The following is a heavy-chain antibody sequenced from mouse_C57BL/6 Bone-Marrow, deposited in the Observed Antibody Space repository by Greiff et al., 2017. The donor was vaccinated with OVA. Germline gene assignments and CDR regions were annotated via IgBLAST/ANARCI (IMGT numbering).Heavy chain of an antibody. Sequence: QVQLQQSGAELVRPGASVKLSCKASGYTFTDYYINWVKQRPGQGLEWIARIYPGSGNTYYNEKFKGKATLTAEKSSSTAYMQLSSLTSEDSAVYFCAREGDGYYSYWGQGTTLTVSS. CDR2: IYPGSGNT. CDR3: AREGDGYYSY. D-gene: IGHD2-3*01. V-gene: IGHV1-76*01. CDR1: GYTFTDYY. J-gene: IGHJ2*01.